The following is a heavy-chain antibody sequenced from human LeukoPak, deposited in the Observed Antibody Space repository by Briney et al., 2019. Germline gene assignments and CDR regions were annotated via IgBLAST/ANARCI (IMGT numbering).Heavy chain of an antibody. D-gene: IGHD3-22*01. V-gene: IGHV3-48*04. CDR2: ISSSSSTI. CDR1: GFTFSSYA. J-gene: IGHJ6*03. CDR3: ARDSPSYYYDSSGYYRYYYMDV. Sequence: PGGSLRLSCVASGFTFSSYAMNWVRQAPGRGLQWGSYISSSSSTIYYADSVKGRFTISRDNAKNSLYLQMNSLRAEDTAVYYCARDSPSYYYDSSGYYRYYYMDVWGKGTTVTISS.